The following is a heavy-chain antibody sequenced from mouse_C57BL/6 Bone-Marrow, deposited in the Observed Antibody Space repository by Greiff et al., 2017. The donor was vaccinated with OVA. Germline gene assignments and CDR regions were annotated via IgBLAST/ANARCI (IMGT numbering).Heavy chain of an antibody. CDR1: GYTFTSYW. CDR3: ARRPYGNYLYWYFDV. D-gene: IGHD2-1*01. J-gene: IGHJ1*03. CDR2: IDPSDSYT. V-gene: IGHV1-69*01. Sequence: QVQLQQPGAELVMPGASVKLSCKASGYTFTSYWMHWVKQRPGQGLEWIGEIDPSDSYTNYNQKFKGKSTLTVDKSSSTAYMQLSSLSSEDSAVYYCARRPYGNYLYWYFDVWGTGTTVTVSS.